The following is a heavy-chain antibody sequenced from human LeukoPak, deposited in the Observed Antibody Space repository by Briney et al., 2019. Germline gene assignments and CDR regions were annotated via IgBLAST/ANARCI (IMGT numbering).Heavy chain of an antibody. J-gene: IGHJ4*02. CDR2: IYPGDSDP. CDR3: ARLDILTGSPFDY. D-gene: IGHD3-9*01. Sequence: GESLKISCKGSGYSFTNYWIGWVREMPGKGLEWVGIIYPGDSDPRYSPSFQGQVTISADKSISTAYLQWSSLKASDTAMYYCARLDILTGSPFDYWGQGTLVTVSS. V-gene: IGHV5-51*01. CDR1: GYSFTNYW.